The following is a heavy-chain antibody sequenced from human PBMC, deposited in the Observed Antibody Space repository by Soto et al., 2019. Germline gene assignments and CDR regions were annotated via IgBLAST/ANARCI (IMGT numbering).Heavy chain of an antibody. V-gene: IGHV3-30*03. CDR2: ISYDGSNK. CDR1: GFTFSSYG. D-gene: IGHD6-19*01. CDR3: ARGSSWLVDPLDY. J-gene: IGHJ4*02. Sequence: GGSLRLSCAASGFTFSSYGMHWVRQAPGKGLEWVAVISYDGSNKYYADSVKGRFTISRDNSKNTLYLQMNSLRAEDTAVYYCARGSSWLVDPLDYWGQGTLVTVSS.